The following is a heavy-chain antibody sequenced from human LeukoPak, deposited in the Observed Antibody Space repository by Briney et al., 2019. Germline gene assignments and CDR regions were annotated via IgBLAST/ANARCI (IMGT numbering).Heavy chain of an antibody. V-gene: IGHV5-10-1*01. CDR3: ATSRYGDYSDQKLWPTPIDY. J-gene: IGHJ4*02. D-gene: IGHD4-17*01. CDR2: IDPSDSYA. CDR1: GYSFTSYW. Sequence: GESLKISCKGSGYSFTSYWISWVRQMPGKGLEWMGRIDPSDSYANYSPSFQGHVTISADKSISTAYLQWSSLKASDTAMYYCATSRYGDYSDQKLWPTPIDYWGQGTLVTVSS.